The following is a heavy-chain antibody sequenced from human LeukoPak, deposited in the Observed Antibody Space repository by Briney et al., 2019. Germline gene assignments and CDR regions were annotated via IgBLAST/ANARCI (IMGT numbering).Heavy chain of an antibody. CDR2: INHGGST. D-gene: IGHD4-17*01. CDR1: GGSFSGYY. J-gene: IGHJ6*03. CDR3: ARASDNDDYSLDYFYYMDV. V-gene: IGHV4-34*01. Sequence: PSETLSLTCAVYGGSFSGYYWGWIRQTPGKGLEWIGEINHGGSTNYNPSLKSRDTMSVDTSKNQFSLNLASVTAADTAVYYCARASDNDDYSLDYFYYMDVWGEGTTVTVSS.